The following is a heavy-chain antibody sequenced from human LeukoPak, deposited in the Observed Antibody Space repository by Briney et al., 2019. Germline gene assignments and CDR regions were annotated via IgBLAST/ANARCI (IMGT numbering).Heavy chain of an antibody. J-gene: IGHJ2*01. V-gene: IGHV4-4*07. CDR2: IYASGST. D-gene: IGHD4-23*01. CDR1: GGSISSYY. Sequence: SETLSLTCTVSGGSISSYYWSWIRQPAGKGLEWIGRIYASGSTNYNPSLKSRVTISVDTSKNQFSLKLSSVTAADTAVYYCARDHYGGNSWWYFDLWGRGTLVTVSS. CDR3: ARDHYGGNSWWYFDL.